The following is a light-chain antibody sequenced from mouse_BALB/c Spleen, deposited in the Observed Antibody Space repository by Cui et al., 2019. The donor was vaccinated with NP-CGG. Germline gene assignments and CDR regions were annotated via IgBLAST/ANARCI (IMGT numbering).Light chain of an antibody. CDR3: ALWYSNHWV. CDR2: GTN. J-gene: IGLJ1*01. CDR1: TGAVTTSNY. V-gene: IGLV1*01. Sequence: QAVVTQASALTTSHGKTVTLTCRSSTGAVTTSNYANWVQEKPDHLFTGLIGGTNNRVPGVPARFSGSLIGDKAALTITGAQTEDEAIYFCALWYSNHWVFGGGTKLTVL.